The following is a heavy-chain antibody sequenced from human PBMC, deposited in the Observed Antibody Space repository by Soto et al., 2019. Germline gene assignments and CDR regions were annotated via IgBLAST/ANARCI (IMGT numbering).Heavy chain of an antibody. V-gene: IGHV3-23*01. CDR1: GFTFNAYA. CDR2: IGGSGGNR. D-gene: IGHD4-4*01. CDR3: ARVASDYINSVDH. Sequence: ELQLLESGGGLVQPGGSLRLSCAASGFTFNAYAMTWVRQAPGKGLEWVSAIGGSGGNRYYAASVRGRFTISRDNSKDTVDLQMNSLRVEDTAVYYCARVASDYINSVDHWGQGILVSVSS. J-gene: IGHJ4*02.